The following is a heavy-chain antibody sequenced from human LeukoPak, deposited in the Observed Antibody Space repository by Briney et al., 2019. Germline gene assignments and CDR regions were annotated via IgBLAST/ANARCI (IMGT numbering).Heavy chain of an antibody. J-gene: IGHJ3*02. CDR2: IYYSGST. CDR1: GGSISSYY. CDR3: ARELTLRMVATGGDAFDI. Sequence: SETLSLTCTVSGGSISSYYWSWIRQPPGKGLEWIGYIYYSGSTNYNPSLKSRVTISVDTSKNQFSLKLSSVTAADTAVYYCARELTLRMVATGGDAFDIWGQGTMVTVSS. D-gene: IGHD5-12*01. V-gene: IGHV4-59*12.